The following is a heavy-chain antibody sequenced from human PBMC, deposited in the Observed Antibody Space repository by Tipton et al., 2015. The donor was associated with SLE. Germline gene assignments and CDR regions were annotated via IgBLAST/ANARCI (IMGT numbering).Heavy chain of an antibody. CDR2: IYSGGST. CDR1: GFTFSSYW. D-gene: IGHD6-19*01. Sequence: SLRLSCVASGFTFSSYWMHWVRQAPGKGLEWVSVIYSGGSTYYADSVKGRFTISRDNSKNTLYLQMNSLRAEDTAVYYCARGLTIAVAGAFDYWGQGTLVTVSS. CDR3: ARGLTIAVAGAFDY. V-gene: IGHV3-53*05. J-gene: IGHJ4*02.